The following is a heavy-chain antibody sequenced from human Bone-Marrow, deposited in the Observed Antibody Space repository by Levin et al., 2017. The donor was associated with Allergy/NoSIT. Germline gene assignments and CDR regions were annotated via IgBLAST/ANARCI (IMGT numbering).Heavy chain of an antibody. V-gene: IGHV3-53*01. Sequence: GGSLRLSCAASGFTVSNNYMNWFRQAPGKGLEWVSLIYSNGDTSYADSAKGRFTISRDHSENTLYLQMNSLRAEDTAVYYCAKCSTTCQWGFFDHWGQGTLVTVSS. CDR2: IYSNGDT. CDR3: AKCSTTCQWGFFDH. J-gene: IGHJ4*02. CDR1: GFTVSNNY. D-gene: IGHD1-26*01.